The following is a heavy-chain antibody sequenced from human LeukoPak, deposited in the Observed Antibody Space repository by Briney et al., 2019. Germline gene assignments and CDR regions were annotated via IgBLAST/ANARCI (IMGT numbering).Heavy chain of an antibody. Sequence: ASVKVSCKVSGYTLTKLSMHWVRQAPGKGLEWMGGFDPEDGETIYAQKFQGRVTMTEDTSTDTAYMELSSLRSEDTAVYYCATDRRRRDGYNWCYWGQGTLVTVSS. J-gene: IGHJ4*02. CDR2: FDPEDGET. CDR3: ATDRRRRDGYNWCY. CDR1: GYTLTKLS. D-gene: IGHD5-24*01. V-gene: IGHV1-24*01.